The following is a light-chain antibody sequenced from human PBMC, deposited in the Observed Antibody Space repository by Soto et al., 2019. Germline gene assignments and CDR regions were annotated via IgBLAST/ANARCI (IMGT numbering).Light chain of an antibody. V-gene: IGKV3-15*01. CDR3: QQYNVWPLT. Sequence: EIVMTQSPATLSVSPGERATLSCRASPSVGSNLAWYQQKPGQTPKLLIYVASTRATGIPARFSGSGSGTEFTLTSRSLQSEDFAVYYCQQYNVWPLTFGGGTKVEFK. J-gene: IGKJ4*01. CDR2: VAS. CDR1: PSVGSN.